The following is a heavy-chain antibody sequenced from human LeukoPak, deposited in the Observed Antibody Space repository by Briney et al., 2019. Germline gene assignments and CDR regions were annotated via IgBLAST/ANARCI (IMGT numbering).Heavy chain of an antibody. D-gene: IGHD6-13*01. J-gene: IGHJ6*03. V-gene: IGHV3-23*01. CDR1: EFTFSSYA. CDR3: AVAAAGTAEVYYYYYYMDV. Sequence: GGSLRLSCAGSEFTFSSYAMSWVRQAPGKGLEWVSAISGSGGGTYYADSVKGRFTISRDNSKNTLYLQMNGLRTEDTAVYYCAVAAAGTAEVYYYYYYMDVWGKGTTVTVSS. CDR2: ISGSGGGT.